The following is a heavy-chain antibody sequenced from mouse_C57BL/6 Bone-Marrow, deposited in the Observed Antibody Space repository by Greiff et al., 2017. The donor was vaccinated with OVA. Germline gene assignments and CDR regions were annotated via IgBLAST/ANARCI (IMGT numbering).Heavy chain of an antibody. Sequence: QVTLNVCGPGILQPSQTLSLTCSFSGFSLRTFGMGVGWIRQPSGKGLEWLAHIWWDDDKYYNPALKSRLTISKDTSKNPVFLKIANVDTADTATYYCARIADGYYTYFDVWGTGTTVTVSS. J-gene: IGHJ1*03. CDR3: ARIADGYYTYFDV. V-gene: IGHV8-8*01. CDR2: IWWDDDK. CDR1: GFSLRTFGMG. D-gene: IGHD2-3*01.